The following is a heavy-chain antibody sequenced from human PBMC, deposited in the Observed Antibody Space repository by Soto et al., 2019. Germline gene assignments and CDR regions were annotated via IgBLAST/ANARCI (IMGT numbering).Heavy chain of an antibody. CDR2: ISYDGSNK. D-gene: IGHD3-10*01. CDR3: ANLAYGSGSSPLDY. J-gene: IGHJ4*02. V-gene: IGHV3-30*18. Sequence: QVQLVESGGGVVQPGRSLRLSCAACGFTFSSYGMHWVRQAPGKGQEWVAVISYDGSNKYYADSVKGRFTISRDNSKNTLYLQMNSLRAEDTAVYYCANLAYGSGSSPLDYWGQGTLVTVSS. CDR1: GFTFSSYG.